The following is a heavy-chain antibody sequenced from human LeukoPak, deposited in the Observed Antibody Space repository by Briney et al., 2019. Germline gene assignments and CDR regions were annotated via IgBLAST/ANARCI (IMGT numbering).Heavy chain of an antibody. D-gene: IGHD3-3*01. Sequence: PSETLSLACAVYGGSFSGYYWSWIRQPPGKGLEWIGEINHSGSTNYSPSLKSRVTISVDTSKNQFSLKLSSVTAADTAVYYCARGQALEWPFSRNWFDPWGQGTLVTVSS. CDR3: ARGQALEWPFSRNWFDP. CDR2: INHSGST. J-gene: IGHJ5*02. V-gene: IGHV4-34*01. CDR1: GGSFSGYY.